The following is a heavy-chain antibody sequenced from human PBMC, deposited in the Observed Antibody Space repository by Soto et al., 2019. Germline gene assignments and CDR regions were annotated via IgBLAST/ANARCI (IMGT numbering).Heavy chain of an antibody. CDR1: GFTFSSYS. CDR2: ISSSSRYI. D-gene: IGHD2-15*01. J-gene: IGHJ6*02. Sequence: GGSLRLSCATSGFTFSSYSMNWVRQAPGMGLEWVSSISSSSRYIYYADSVRGRFTISRDNAKNSLYLQINSLRAEDTAVYYCARDRLVAATSVPPCCYYGMDVWGQGTTVTVSS. CDR3: ARDRLVAATSVPPCCYYGMDV. V-gene: IGHV3-21*01.